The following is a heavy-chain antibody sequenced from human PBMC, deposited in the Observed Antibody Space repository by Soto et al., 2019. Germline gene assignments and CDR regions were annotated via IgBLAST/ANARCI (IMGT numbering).Heavy chain of an antibody. CDR1: GGSISSSSYY. CDR3: ASLVCSGGSCYSPYYYYMDV. CDR2: IYYSGST. Sequence: QLQLQESGPGLVKPSETLSLTCTVSGGSISSSSYYWGWIRQPPGKGLEWIGSIYYSGSTYYNPSLMSRVTLSVETSKNQFSLKLSSVTAADTAVYYCASLVCSGGSCYSPYYYYMDVWGKGTTVTVSS. J-gene: IGHJ6*03. D-gene: IGHD2-15*01. V-gene: IGHV4-39*01.